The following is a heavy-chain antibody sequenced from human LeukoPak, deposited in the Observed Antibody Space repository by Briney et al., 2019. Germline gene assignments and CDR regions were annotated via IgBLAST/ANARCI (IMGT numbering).Heavy chain of an antibody. D-gene: IGHD1-1*01. CDR2: IKQDGSET. V-gene: IGHV3-7*01. J-gene: IGHJ4*02. Sequence: GGSLRLSYAASRFTFGSYWMSWVRQAPGKGLEWVANIKQDGSETYYVDSVKGRFTISRDNAKNSLYLQMNSLRAEDTAVYYCAPNSATGTIDYWGQGTLVTVSS. CDR1: RFTFGSYW. CDR3: APNSATGTIDY.